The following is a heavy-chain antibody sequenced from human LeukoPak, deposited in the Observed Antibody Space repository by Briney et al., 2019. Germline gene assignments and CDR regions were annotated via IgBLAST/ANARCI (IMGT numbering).Heavy chain of an antibody. CDR3: ARDPPRRIYDILTGYPDDAFDI. Sequence: KTSETLSLTCTVSGGSISSGGYYWSWIRQHPGKGLEWIGYIYNSGSTNYNPSLKSRVTMSVDTSKNQFSLKLSSVTAADTAVYYCARDPPRRIYDILTGYPDDAFDIWGQGTMVTVSS. CDR1: GGSISSGGYY. V-gene: IGHV4-61*08. J-gene: IGHJ3*02. D-gene: IGHD3-9*01. CDR2: IYNSGST.